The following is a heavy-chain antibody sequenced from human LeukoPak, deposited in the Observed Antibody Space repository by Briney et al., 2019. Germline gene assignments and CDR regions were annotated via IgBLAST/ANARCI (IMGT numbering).Heavy chain of an antibody. CDR1: GGSISSGDYY. V-gene: IGHV4-30-4*01. D-gene: IGHD3-16*01. CDR3: ARVTGGGYGMDV. CDR2: MYYSGST. J-gene: IGHJ6*02. Sequence: SQTLSLTCTVSGGSISSGDYYWSWVRQPPGKGLEWIGYMYYSGSTYYNSSLKSRVTISRNTSKNQFSLKLSSVTAADTAVYYCARVTGGGYGMDVWGQGTTVIVSS.